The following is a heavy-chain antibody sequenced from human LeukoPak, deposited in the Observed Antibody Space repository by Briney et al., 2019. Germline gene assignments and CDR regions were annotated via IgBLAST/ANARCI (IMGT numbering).Heavy chain of an antibody. CDR2: IYYSGST. V-gene: IGHV4-59*01. CDR1: GGSISSYY. CDR3: ARGSVRGVISWFDP. Sequence: ASETLSLTCTVSGGSISSYYWSWIRQPPGKGLEWIGYIYYSGSTNYNPSLKSRVTISVGTSKNQFSLKLSSVTAADTAVYYCARGSVRGVISWFDPWGQGTLVTVSS. D-gene: IGHD3-10*01. J-gene: IGHJ5*02.